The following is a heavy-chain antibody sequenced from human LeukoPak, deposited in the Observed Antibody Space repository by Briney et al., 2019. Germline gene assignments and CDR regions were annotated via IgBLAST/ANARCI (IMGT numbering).Heavy chain of an antibody. Sequence: ASVKVSCKAAGYTFTSYAISWVRQAPGQGLEWMGWLSTYNGKTNYAQKFRGRVIMTTETSASTVYMELNSLTSDDTAVYYCARDHCGTTSCNAFEIWGQGTMVTVSS. D-gene: IGHD2-2*01. CDR1: GYTFTSYA. CDR3: ARDHCGTTSCNAFEI. J-gene: IGHJ3*02. CDR2: LSTYNGKT. V-gene: IGHV1-18*01.